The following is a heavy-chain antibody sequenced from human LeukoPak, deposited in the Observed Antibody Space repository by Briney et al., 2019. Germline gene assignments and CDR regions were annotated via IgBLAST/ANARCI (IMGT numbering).Heavy chain of an antibody. J-gene: IGHJ3*02. CDR1: GFXXSXXX. Sequence: GGSLRLSCAASGFXXSXXXXXWVXXXPGXXXVXVSRINYDGTTTGYADSVKGRFTISRDNAKNTLYLQMNSLRAEDTAVYYCARRDVFDIWGQGTMVTVSS. V-gene: IGHV3-74*01. CDR3: ARRDVFDI. CDR2: INYDGTTT.